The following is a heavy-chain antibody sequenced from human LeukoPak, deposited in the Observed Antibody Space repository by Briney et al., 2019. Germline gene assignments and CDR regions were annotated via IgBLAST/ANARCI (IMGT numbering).Heavy chain of an antibody. Sequence: SETLSLTCTVSGGSISSYYWSWIRQPPGKGLEWIGYIYYSGSTNYNPSLKSRVTISVDTSKNQFSLKLSSVTAADTAVYYCARGHRDGYNCDYWGQGTLVTVSS. J-gene: IGHJ4*02. CDR3: ARGHRDGYNCDY. CDR2: IYYSGST. V-gene: IGHV4-59*01. CDR1: GGSISSYY. D-gene: IGHD5-24*01.